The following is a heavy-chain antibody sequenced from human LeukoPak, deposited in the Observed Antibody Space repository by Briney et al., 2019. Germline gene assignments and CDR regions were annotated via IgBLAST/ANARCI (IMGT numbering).Heavy chain of an antibody. CDR2: INPNSGGT. Sequence: GASVKVSCKASGYTFTGYYMHWVRQAPGQGLEWMGWINPNSGGTNYAQKFQGRVTMTRDTSINTAYMELSRVRSDDTAVYYCARAFGTVWGYYYFMDVWGKGTTVTVSS. V-gene: IGHV1-2*02. CDR3: ARAFGTVWGYYYFMDV. D-gene: IGHD3-10*01. J-gene: IGHJ6*03. CDR1: GYTFTGYY.